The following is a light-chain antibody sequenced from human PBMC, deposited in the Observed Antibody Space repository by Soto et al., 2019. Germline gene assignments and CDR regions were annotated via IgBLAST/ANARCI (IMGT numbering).Light chain of an antibody. CDR2: EDD. V-gene: IGLV6-57*03. J-gene: IGLJ2*01. CDR3: QSYDSSNHGVV. Sequence: NFMLTQPHSVSESPGKTVTISCTRSSGSIANNYVQWYHQRPGSAPTTVLYEDDQRPSGVPDRFSGSIDSSSNSASLTISGLKTEGEADYYCQSYDSSNHGVVFGGGTKLTVL. CDR1: SGSIANNY.